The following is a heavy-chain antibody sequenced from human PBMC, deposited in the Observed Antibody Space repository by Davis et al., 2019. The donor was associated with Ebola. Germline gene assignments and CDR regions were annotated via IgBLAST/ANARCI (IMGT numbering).Heavy chain of an antibody. V-gene: IGHV1-18*04. CDR1: GYNFNAYG. J-gene: IGHJ4*02. CDR2: ISAFTPNT. Sequence: ASVKVSCTVSGYNFNAYGVTWVRQAPGQGLEWMGWISAFTPNTNYAQKFQGRVTMTKDTSTTTAYLELGRLRSDDTAIYFCARGAGGWPDYWGQGTLVTVSS. D-gene: IGHD6-19*01. CDR3: ARGAGGWPDY.